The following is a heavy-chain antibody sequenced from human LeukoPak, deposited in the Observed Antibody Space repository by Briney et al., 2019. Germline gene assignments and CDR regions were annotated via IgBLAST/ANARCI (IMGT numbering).Heavy chain of an antibody. V-gene: IGHV3-7*03. J-gene: IGHJ6*03. CDR2: IKYDASDK. Sequence: GSLRLFCAASGFTFNNYWMIWVRQAPGKGLEWVADIKYDASDKSYVDSVKGRFFISRDNAQNSVHLQMNSLRAEDTAVYFCAREYSGYDSDYFYYYMDVWGKGTPVTVSS. D-gene: IGHD5-12*01. CDR3: AREYSGYDSDYFYYYMDV. CDR1: GFTFNNYW.